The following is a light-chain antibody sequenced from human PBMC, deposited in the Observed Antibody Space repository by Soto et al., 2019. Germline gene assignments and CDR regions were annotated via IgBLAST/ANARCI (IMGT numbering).Light chain of an antibody. CDR2: GAS. V-gene: IGKV3-20*01. J-gene: IGKJ1*01. CDR1: QSVVNNN. CDR3: QQYNSSGT. Sequence: GERVALGWRTGQSVVNNNLAWYQQKPGQAPRLLIYGASNRATGIPDRFSGSGSGTDLTLTISRLESEDFAVYYCQQYNSSGTFGQGTKVDIK.